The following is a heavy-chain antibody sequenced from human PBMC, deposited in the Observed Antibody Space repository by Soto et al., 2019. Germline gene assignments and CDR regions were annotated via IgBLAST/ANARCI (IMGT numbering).Heavy chain of an antibody. CDR2: ISYDGSNK. CDR3: ARDQYYDFWSGYYRGPYYYYYGMDV. V-gene: IGHV3-30-3*01. CDR1: GFTFGSYA. J-gene: IGHJ6*02. Sequence: GGSLRLSCAASGFTFGSYAMHWVRQAPGKGLEWVAVISYDGSNKYYADSVKGRFTISRDNSKNTLYLQMNSLRAEDTAVYYCARDQYYDFWSGYYRGPYYYYYGMDVWGQGTTVTVSS. D-gene: IGHD3-3*01.